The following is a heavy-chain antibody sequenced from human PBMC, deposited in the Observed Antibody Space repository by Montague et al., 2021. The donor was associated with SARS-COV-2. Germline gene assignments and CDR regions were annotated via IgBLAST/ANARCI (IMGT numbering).Heavy chain of an antibody. CDR3: VRGGTMTVVVFDY. Sequence: SETLSLTSTVSGDSISNSNWWTWVRHAPGRGLEWIGEIFRSGDSXYNPSRKSRVTMSVDMSRNQFSLSLSNVTVADTAIYYCVRGGTMTVVVFDYWGQGTLVTVSS. D-gene: IGHD3-22*01. J-gene: IGHJ4*02. CDR1: GDSISNSNW. V-gene: IGHV4-4*02. CDR2: IFRSGDS.